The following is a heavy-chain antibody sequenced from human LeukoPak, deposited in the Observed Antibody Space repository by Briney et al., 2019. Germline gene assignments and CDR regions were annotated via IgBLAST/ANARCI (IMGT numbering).Heavy chain of an antibody. CDR1: GFTFSSYS. CDR3: ARAPFIYYDILTGQGYYFDY. CDR2: ISSSSSYI. V-gene: IGHV3-21*04. D-gene: IGHD3-9*01. J-gene: IGHJ4*02. Sequence: GGSLRLSCAASGFTFSSYSMNWVRQAPGKGLEWVSSISSSSSYIYYADSVKGRFTISRDNAKNSLYLQMNSLRSEDTAVYYCARAPFIYYDILTGQGYYFDYWGQGTLVTVSS.